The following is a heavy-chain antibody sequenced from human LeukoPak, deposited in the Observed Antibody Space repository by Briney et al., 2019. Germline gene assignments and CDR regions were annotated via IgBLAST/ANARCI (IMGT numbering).Heavy chain of an antibody. D-gene: IGHD6-6*01. Sequence: GASVKVSCKASGYTFTSYDINWVRQATGQGLEWMGWMNPNSGNTGYAQKFQGRVTITRNTSISTAYMELSSLRSEDTAVYYCARGTDSSSVFYYYYYMDVWGKGTTVTVSS. CDR3: ARGTDSSSVFYYYYYMDV. CDR1: GYTFTSYD. J-gene: IGHJ6*03. CDR2: MNPNSGNT. V-gene: IGHV1-8*03.